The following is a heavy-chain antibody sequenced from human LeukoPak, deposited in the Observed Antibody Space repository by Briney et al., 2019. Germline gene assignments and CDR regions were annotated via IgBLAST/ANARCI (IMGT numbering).Heavy chain of an antibody. Sequence: VASVKVSCEASGYTFTNYGISWVRQAPGQGLEWLRWISAYNGNTNYVQKLQGRVSMTTDTSTSTAYMELRSLRSDDTAVYYCARGTMMVVGTFDYWGQGTLVTVSS. CDR2: ISAYNGNT. J-gene: IGHJ4*02. CDR3: ARGTMMVVGTFDY. CDR1: GYTFTNYG. V-gene: IGHV1-18*01. D-gene: IGHD3-22*01.